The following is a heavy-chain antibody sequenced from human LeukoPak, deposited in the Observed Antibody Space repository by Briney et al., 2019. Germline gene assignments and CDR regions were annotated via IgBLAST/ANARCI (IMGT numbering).Heavy chain of an antibody. CDR1: GFTFDDYG. CDR2: INWNGAGT. CDR3: AELGITMIGGV. V-gene: IGHV3-20*04. D-gene: IGHD3-10*02. J-gene: IGHJ6*04. Sequence: GGSLRLSCAASGFTFDDYGLSWVRQAPGKGLEWVSGINWNGAGTGYADSVKGRFTISRDNAKNSLYLQMNSLRAEDTAVYYCAELGITMIGGVWGKGTTVTISS.